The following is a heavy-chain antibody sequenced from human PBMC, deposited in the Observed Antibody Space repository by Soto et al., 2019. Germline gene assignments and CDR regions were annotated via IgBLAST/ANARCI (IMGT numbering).Heavy chain of an antibody. Sequence: EVQLLESGGGLVQPGGSLRLSCAASGFTFSSYAMSWVRQAPGKGLEWVSAISGSGGSTYYADSVKGRFSISRDNSKNTLYLQMNSLRAEDTAVYYCAKDLGRGYRTGRIDVWGQGTTVTVSS. D-gene: IGHD3-10*01. CDR3: AKDLGRGYRTGRIDV. CDR2: ISGSGGST. V-gene: IGHV3-23*01. J-gene: IGHJ6*02. CDR1: GFTFSSYA.